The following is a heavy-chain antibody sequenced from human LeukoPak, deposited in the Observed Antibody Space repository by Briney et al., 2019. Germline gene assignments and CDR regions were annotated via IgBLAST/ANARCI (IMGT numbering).Heavy chain of an antibody. V-gene: IGHV4-39*01. CDR2: IYYSGST. D-gene: IGHD2-15*01. J-gene: IGHJ5*02. Sequence: SETLSLTCIVSGVSINSRSHYWGWIRQPPGKGLEWIGNIYYSGSTYYNPSLKSRVTISIDTSKNQFSLKLSSVTATDTAVYYCASLREGGVAHWFDPWGQGTLVTVSS. CDR3: ASLREGGVAHWFDP. CDR1: GVSINSRSHY.